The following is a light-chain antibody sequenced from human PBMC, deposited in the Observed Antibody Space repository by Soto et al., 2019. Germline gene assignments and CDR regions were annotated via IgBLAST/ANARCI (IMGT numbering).Light chain of an antibody. CDR3: SSYTTSSTLV. CDR1: SSDVGAYNY. V-gene: IGLV2-14*01. Sequence: QSVLTQPASVSGSPGQSVAISCTGTSSDVGAYNYVSWYQQHPGKAPKLLLSEVSNRPSGVSDRFSGSKSGNTASLTISGLQAEDEADYYCSSYTTSSTLVFGTGTKVTVL. CDR2: EVS. J-gene: IGLJ1*01.